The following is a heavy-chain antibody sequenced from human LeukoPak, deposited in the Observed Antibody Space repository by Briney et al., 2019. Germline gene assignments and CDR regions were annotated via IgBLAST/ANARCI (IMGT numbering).Heavy chain of an antibody. CDR2: IYYSGST. J-gene: IGHJ3*02. CDR1: GFTFSKYD. CDR3: ARDPWYYGSGSLGAFDI. Sequence: PGGSLRLSCAASGFTFSKYDMYWIRQPPGKGLEWIGSIYYSGSTYYNPSLKSRVTISVDTSKNQFSLKLSSVTAADTAVYYCARDPWYYGSGSLGAFDIWGQGTMVTVSS. D-gene: IGHD3-10*01. V-gene: IGHV4-39*07.